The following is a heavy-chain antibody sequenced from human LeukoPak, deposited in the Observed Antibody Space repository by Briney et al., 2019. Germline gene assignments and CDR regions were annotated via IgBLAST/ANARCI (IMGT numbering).Heavy chain of an antibody. CDR3: ARSFSSRASRNLDY. Sequence: PSETLSLTCTVSGGSISSSDFYWGWIRQPPGKGLEWIANIFYSGSTYYNPSLKSRVTISVDTSKNQFSLKLSSVTAADTAVYYCARSFSSRASRNLDYWGQGTLVTVSS. CDR2: IFYSGST. V-gene: IGHV4-39*07. CDR1: GGSISSSDFY. J-gene: IGHJ4*02. D-gene: IGHD6-13*01.